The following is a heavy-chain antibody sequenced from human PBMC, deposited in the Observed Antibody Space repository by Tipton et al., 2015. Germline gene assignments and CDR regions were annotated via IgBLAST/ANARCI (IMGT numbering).Heavy chain of an antibody. CDR1: AYSISSDYY. D-gene: IGHD3-10*01. Sequence: TLSLTCAVSAYSISSDYYWGWIRQPPGKGLEWIGSIYYTGTTHYNPSLKGRLTISLDTTKNHFSLRLNSVTAADTAVYYCARTYSYDSGTDYEGDWFDPWGQGTLVTVSS. CDR2: IYYTGTT. V-gene: IGHV4-38-2*01. J-gene: IGHJ5*02. CDR3: ARTYSYDSGTDYEGDWFDP.